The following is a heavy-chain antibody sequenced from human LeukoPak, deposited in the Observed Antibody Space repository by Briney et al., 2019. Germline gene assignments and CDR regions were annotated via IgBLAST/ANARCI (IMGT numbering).Heavy chain of an antibody. D-gene: IGHD6-13*01. V-gene: IGHV4-4*07. Sequence: SETLSLTCTVSGGSISSYYWSWIRQPAGKGLEWIGCIYTSGSTNYNPSLKSRVTMSVDTSKNQFSLKLSSVTAADTAVYYCASTDSSSWYRDWFDPWGQGTLVTVSS. J-gene: IGHJ5*02. CDR2: IYTSGST. CDR1: GGSISSYY. CDR3: ASTDSSSWYRDWFDP.